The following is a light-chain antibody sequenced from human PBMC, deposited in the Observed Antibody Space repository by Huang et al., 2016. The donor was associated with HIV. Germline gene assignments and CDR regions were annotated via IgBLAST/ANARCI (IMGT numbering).Light chain of an antibody. Sequence: EIVLTQAPATLSLSPGERATLSCRASQSVSSSLAWYQQQPGQAPRLLIYDASNRAAGIPARFSGSGSGTDFTLTSSSLEPEDCAVYYCQQRSNWPPLTFGGGTKVEIK. CDR2: DAS. CDR3: QQRSNWPPLT. V-gene: IGKV3-11*01. J-gene: IGKJ4*01. CDR1: QSVSSS.